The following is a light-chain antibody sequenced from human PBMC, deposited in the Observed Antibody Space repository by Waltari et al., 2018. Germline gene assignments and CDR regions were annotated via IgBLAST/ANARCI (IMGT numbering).Light chain of an antibody. Sequence: QSALTQPASVSGSPGQSITISCIGTSSDVGAYNYVSWYQQSPGKAPKLMIFDVSKRPSGVSNRFSASKSVNTASLTISGLQAEDEADYYCSSYTTSNTFVLFGGGTKLTVL. V-gene: IGLV2-14*03. CDR3: SSYTTSNTFVL. CDR2: DVS. J-gene: IGLJ2*01. CDR1: SSDVGAYNY.